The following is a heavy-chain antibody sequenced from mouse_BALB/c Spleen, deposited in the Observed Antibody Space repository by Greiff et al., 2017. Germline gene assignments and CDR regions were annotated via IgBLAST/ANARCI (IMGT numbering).Heavy chain of an antibody. D-gene: IGHD1-1*02. CDR1: GYTFTDYE. CDR3: NAGGYYFDY. V-gene: IGHV1-15*01. CDR2: IDPETGGT. Sequence: QVQLQQSGAELVRPGASVTLSCKASGYTFTDYEMHWVKQTPVHGLEWIGAIDPETGGTAYNQKFKGKATLTADKSSSTAYMELRSLTSEDSAVYYCNAGGYYFDYWGQGTTLTVSS. J-gene: IGHJ2*01.